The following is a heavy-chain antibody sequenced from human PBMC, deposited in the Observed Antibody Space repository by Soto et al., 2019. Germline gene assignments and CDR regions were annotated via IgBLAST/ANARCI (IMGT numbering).Heavy chain of an antibody. D-gene: IGHD3-9*01. Sequence: GGSLRLSCAASGFTFSSYGMHWVRQAPGKGLEWVAVISYDGSNKYYADSVKGRFTISRDNSKNTLYLQMNSLRAEDTAVYYCAKDSRSDSRYYYYYGMDVWGQGTTVTVSS. CDR3: AKDSRSDSRYYYYYGMDV. J-gene: IGHJ6*02. CDR2: ISYDGSNK. CDR1: GFTFSSYG. V-gene: IGHV3-30*18.